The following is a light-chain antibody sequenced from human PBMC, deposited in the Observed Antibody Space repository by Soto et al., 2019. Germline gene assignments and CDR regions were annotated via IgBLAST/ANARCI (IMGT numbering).Light chain of an antibody. V-gene: IGLV2-14*01. CDR2: DVS. CDR1: SSDVGGYNY. Sequence: QSALTQPASVSGSPAQSIAISCTGTSSDVGGYNYVAWYQQYPGKAPKLMIFDVSNRPSGVSSRFSGSKSGNTASLTISGLQAEDEADYYCSSYTSSSTLVFGGGTKLTVL. J-gene: IGLJ2*01. CDR3: SSYTSSSTLV.